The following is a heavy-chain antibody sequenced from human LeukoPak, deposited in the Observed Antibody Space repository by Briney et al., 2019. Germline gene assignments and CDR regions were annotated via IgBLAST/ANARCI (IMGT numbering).Heavy chain of an antibody. V-gene: IGHV1-2*02. Sequence: ASVKVSCKASGYTFTGHYMHWVRQAPGQGLEWMGWINPNSGGTNYAQKFQGRVTMTRDTSISTAYMELSRLRSDDTAVYYCARGAWIQGPHDYWGQGTLVTVSS. CDR1: GYTFTGHY. J-gene: IGHJ4*02. CDR2: INPNSGGT. CDR3: ARGAWIQGPHDY. D-gene: IGHD5-18*01.